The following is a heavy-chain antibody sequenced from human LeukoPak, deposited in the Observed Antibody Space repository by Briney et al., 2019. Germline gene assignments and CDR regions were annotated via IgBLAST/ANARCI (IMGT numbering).Heavy chain of an antibody. V-gene: IGHV1-2*02. CDR2: INPNSSGT. D-gene: IGHD3-22*01. J-gene: IGHJ2*01. Sequence: GASVKVSCKASGYTFTGYYMHWGRHPPPQGLEWMGWINPNSSGTNYAQKVEGRVTMTRDTSISTDYMELSRLRSDDTAVYYCARSKIEYYYDSSGYYIDWYFDLWGRGTLVTVSS. CDR1: GYTFTGYY. CDR3: ARSKIEYYYDSSGYYIDWYFDL.